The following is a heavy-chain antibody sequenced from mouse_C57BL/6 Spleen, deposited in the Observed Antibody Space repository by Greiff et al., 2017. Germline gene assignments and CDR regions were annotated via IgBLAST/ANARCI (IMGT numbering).Heavy chain of an antibody. Sequence: EVKVVESGPELVKPGASVKMSCKASGYTFTDYNMHWVKQSHGKSLEWIGYINPNNGGTSYNQKFKGKATLTVNKSSSTAYMELRSLTSEDSAVYYCARSGYYYGSSYFDYWGQGTTLTVSS. CDR2: INPNNGGT. CDR3: ARSGYYYGSSYFDY. D-gene: IGHD1-1*01. V-gene: IGHV1-22*01. CDR1: GYTFTDYN. J-gene: IGHJ2*01.